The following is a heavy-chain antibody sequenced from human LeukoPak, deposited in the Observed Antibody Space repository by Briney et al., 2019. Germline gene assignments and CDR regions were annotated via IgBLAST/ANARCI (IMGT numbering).Heavy chain of an antibody. CDR1: GGSISSYY. V-gene: IGHV4-4*07. CDR2: IYTSGST. CDR3: ARDRTKATTVTTSWYFDL. J-gene: IGHJ2*01. Sequence: PSETLSLTCTVSGGSISSYYWSWIRQPAGKGLEWIGRIYTSGSTNYNPSLKSRVTMSVDTSKNQFSLKLSSVTAADTAVYYCARDRTKATTVTTSWYFDLWGRGPLVTVSS. D-gene: IGHD4-17*01.